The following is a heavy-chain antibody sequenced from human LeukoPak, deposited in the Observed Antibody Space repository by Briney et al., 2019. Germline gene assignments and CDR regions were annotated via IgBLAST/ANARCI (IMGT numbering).Heavy chain of an antibody. J-gene: IGHJ4*02. CDR1: GFSFSTYG. CDR2: MWYDGSKD. Sequence: GKSLRLSCAAFGFSFSTYGIHWVRQAPGKGLEWVAVMWYDGSKDYYADSVKGRFTISRDTSKNTLYLQMNNLRAGDTAVYYCAKDRETYEYTFDYWGQGTLVTVSS. V-gene: IGHV3-33*06. CDR3: AKDRETYEYTFDY. D-gene: IGHD6-6*01.